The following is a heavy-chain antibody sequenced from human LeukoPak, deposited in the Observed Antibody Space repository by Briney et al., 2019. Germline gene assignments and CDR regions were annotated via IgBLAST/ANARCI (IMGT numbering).Heavy chain of an antibody. J-gene: IGHJ6*02. CDR2: INGEGSRI. CDR1: GFNLRTYW. Sequence: GGSLRPSCAVTGFNLRTYWIHWVRHSPGRGLEWVARINGEGSRISYADSVRGRFTISRDNAKNTAYLQVNSLRAEDTALYYCARDPGYYYYGMDVWGQGTTVVVSS. CDR3: ARDPGYYYYGMDV. V-gene: IGHV3-74*01.